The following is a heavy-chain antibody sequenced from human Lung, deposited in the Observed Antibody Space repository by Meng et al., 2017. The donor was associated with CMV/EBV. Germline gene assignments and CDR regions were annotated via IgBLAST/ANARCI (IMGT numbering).Heavy chain of an antibody. Sequence: SETLSLXCSVSGGSVSTGYYYWSWIRQPPGKGLEWIGYIHHRGSTTYNPSPKSRGTISIDTSKNQFALNLSSVTAADTAMYYCARTLYSYDSSSRDNWSWYFDLWGHGTXVTVSS. D-gene: IGHD3-22*01. CDR3: ARTLYSYDSSSRDNWSWYFDL. CDR2: IHHRGST. V-gene: IGHV4-61*01. J-gene: IGHJ2*01. CDR1: GGSVSTGYYY.